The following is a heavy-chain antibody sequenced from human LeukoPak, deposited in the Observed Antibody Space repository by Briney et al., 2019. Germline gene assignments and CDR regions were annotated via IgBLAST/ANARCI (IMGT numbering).Heavy chain of an antibody. CDR1: GGSISSSSYY. CDR2: IYYSGST. CDR3: ARLVPPYIVVVVAATPDAFDI. J-gene: IGHJ3*02. V-gene: IGHV4-39*01. Sequence: PSETLSLTCTVSGGSISSSSYYWGWIRQPPGKGLEWIGSIYYSGSTYYNPSLKSRVTISVDTSKNQFSLKLSSVTAADTAVYYCARLVPPYIVVVVAATPDAFDIWGQGTMVTVSS. D-gene: IGHD2-15*01.